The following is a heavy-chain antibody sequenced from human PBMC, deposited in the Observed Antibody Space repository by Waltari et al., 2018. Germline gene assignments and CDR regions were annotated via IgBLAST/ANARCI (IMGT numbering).Heavy chain of an antibody. J-gene: IGHJ5*02. Sequence: QVQLVQSGAEVKKPGASVKVSCKVSGYTLTELSMHWVRQAPGKGLEWMGGFDPEDGETIYAQKFQGRVTMTEDTSTDTAYMELSSLRSEDTAVYYCAISGYSSSWYFGWFDPWGQGTLVTVSS. CDR1: GYTLTELS. V-gene: IGHV1-24*01. CDR2: FDPEDGET. D-gene: IGHD6-13*01. CDR3: AISGYSSSWYFGWFDP.